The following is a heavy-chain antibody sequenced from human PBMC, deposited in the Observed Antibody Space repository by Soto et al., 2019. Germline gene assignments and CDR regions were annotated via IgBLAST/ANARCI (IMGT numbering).Heavy chain of an antibody. V-gene: IGHV3-74*01. CDR1: GFTFSSYW. J-gene: IGHJ5*02. CDR2: INSDGSST. Sequence: GGSLRLSCAASGFTFSSYWMHWVRQAPGKGLVWVSRINSDGSSTSYADSVKGRFTISRDNAKNTLYLQMNSLRAEDTAVYYCARDWGRGEGWELPARNWFDPWGQGTLVTVSS. D-gene: IGHD1-26*01. CDR3: ARDWGRGEGWELPARNWFDP.